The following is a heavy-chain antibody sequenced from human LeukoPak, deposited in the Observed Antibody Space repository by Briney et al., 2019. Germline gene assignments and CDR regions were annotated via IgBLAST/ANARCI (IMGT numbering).Heavy chain of an antibody. V-gene: IGHV1-46*01. Sequence: ASVKVSCKASGYTFTSYYMHWVRQAPGQGLEWMGIINPSGAGTSYAQKFQGRVTMTRDTSTSTVHMELSSLRSDDTAVYYCVRESRAAGFDPWGQGTLVTVSS. J-gene: IGHJ5*02. CDR2: INPSGAGT. CDR3: VRESRAAGFDP. CDR1: GYTFTSYY. D-gene: IGHD6-13*01.